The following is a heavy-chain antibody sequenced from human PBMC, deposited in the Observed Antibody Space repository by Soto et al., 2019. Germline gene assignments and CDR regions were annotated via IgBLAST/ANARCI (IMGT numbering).Heavy chain of an antibody. CDR2: MSHSGGT. CDR3: ARVERGTVTTVVDAFDI. J-gene: IGHJ3*02. Sequence: QVQLQQWGAGLLKPSETLSLTCAVYGGFVSSGSYYWSWIWQPPGKGLEWIGEMSHSGGTHFNPSLKSRVTISVDTSKNQFSLRMSSVTAADTALYYCARVERGTVTTVVDAFDIWGPGTMVTVSS. V-gene: IGHV4-34*01. CDR1: GGFVSSGSYY. D-gene: IGHD1-1*01.